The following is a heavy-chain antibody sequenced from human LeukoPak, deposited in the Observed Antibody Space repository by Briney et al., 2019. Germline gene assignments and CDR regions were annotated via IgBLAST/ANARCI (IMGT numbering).Heavy chain of an antibody. J-gene: IGHJ4*02. CDR1: GGSISSGDYY. V-gene: IGHV4-30-4*01. Sequence: SETLSLTCTVSGGSISSGDYYWSWIRQPPGKGLEWIGYIYYSGSTYYNPSLKSRVTISVDTSKNQFSQKLSFVTAADTAVYYCARAPAGTMIVDWGQGTLVTVSS. D-gene: IGHD3-22*01. CDR3: ARAPAGTMIVD. CDR2: IYYSGST.